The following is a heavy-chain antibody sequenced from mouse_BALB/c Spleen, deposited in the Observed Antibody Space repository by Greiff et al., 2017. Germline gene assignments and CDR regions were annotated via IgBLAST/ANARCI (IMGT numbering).Heavy chain of an antibody. CDR2: INPSTGYT. D-gene: IGHD2-4*01. Sequence: VKLQESGAELAKPGASVKMSCKASGYTFTSYWMHWVKQRPGQGLEWIGYINPSTGYTEYNQKFKDKATLTADKSSSTAYMQLSSLTSEDSAVYYCARPHYDYDVSWLAYWGQGTLVTVSA. CDR3: ARPHYDYDVSWLAY. CDR1: GYTFTSYW. J-gene: IGHJ3*01. V-gene: IGHV1-7*01.